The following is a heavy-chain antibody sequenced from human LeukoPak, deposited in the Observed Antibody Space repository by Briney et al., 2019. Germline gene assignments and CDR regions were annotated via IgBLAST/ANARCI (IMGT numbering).Heavy chain of an antibody. Sequence: SETLSLTCTVSGGSISSSSDYSGWIRQPPGKGLEWIASVYYSGSTYDNPSLRSRVTISVDTSKNQFYLRLSSVTAADAALYYCARGALVVAGTRWFDPWGQGILVTVSS. CDR1: GGSISSSSDY. CDR2: VYYSGST. V-gene: IGHV4-39*01. CDR3: ARGALVVAGTRWFDP. D-gene: IGHD6-19*01. J-gene: IGHJ5*02.